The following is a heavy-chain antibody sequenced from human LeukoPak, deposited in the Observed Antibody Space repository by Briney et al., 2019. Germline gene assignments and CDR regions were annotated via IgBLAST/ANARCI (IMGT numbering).Heavy chain of an antibody. D-gene: IGHD3-9*01. V-gene: IGHV3-30-3*01. CDR1: GFTFSSYA. Sequence: GGSLRLSCAASGFTFSSYAMHWVRQAPGKGLEWVAVISYDGSNKYYADSVKGRFTISRDNSKNTLYPQMNSLRVEDTAVYYCARDFDRAGDYHHFDFWGQGTLVTVSS. CDR2: ISYDGSNK. J-gene: IGHJ4*02. CDR3: ARDFDRAGDYHHFDF.